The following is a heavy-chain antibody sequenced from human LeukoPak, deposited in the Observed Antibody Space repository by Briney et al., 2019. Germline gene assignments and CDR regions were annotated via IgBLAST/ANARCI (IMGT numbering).Heavy chain of an antibody. J-gene: IGHJ6*02. V-gene: IGHV3-33*01. CDR3: ARDRVPEAPSAYGMDV. CDR1: GFTFSSYG. CDR2: IWYDGSSK. D-gene: IGHD1-14*01. Sequence: GRSLRLSCAASGFTFSSYGMHWVRQAPGKGLEWVAVIWYDGSSKYYADSVKGRFTISRDNSKNTLYLQMNSLRAEDTAVYYCARDRVPEAPSAYGMDVWGQGTTVTVSS.